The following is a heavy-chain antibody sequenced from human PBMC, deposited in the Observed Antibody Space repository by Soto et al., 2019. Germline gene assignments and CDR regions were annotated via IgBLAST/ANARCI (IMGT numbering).Heavy chain of an antibody. D-gene: IGHD6-19*01. CDR1: GGSITRNDHY. CDR2: IKSSGST. CDR3: ARLGSSGWYQGSYFDY. Sequence: QLQLQESGPGLVRPSETLSLICTVSGGSITRNDHYWGWIRQSPGKGLEWIGDIKSSGSTNYNLSLKSRVSMSVATSKNQFSLKMNSVTAADPAVYYCARLGSSGWYQGSYFDYWGQGTLVTVSS. V-gene: IGHV4-39*01. J-gene: IGHJ4*02.